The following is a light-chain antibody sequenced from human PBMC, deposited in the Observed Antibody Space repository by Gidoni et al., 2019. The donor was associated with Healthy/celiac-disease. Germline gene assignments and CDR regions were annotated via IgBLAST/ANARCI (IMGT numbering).Light chain of an antibody. CDR1: QDSSNY. V-gene: IGKV1-33*01. Sequence: DIQMTQSPSPLSASVGDRVNITCQASQDSSNYLNLYQQKPGKAPKLLIYDASNLETGVPSRFSGSGSGTDFTFTISSLQPEDIATYYCQQYDNLPLTFGGGTKVEIK. CDR3: QQYDNLPLT. J-gene: IGKJ4*01. CDR2: DAS.